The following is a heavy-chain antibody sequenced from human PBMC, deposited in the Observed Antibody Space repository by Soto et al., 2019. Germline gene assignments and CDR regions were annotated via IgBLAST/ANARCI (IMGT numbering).Heavy chain of an antibody. D-gene: IGHD6-13*01. J-gene: IGHJ6*02. CDR3: ARDLPWYSSSWYLDYYYYGMDV. CDR1: GYTFTSYG. Sequence: ALVKVSCKASGYTFTSYGISWVRQAPGQGLEWMGWISAYNGNTNYAQKLQGRVTMTTDTSTSTAYMELRSLRSDDTAVYYCARDLPWYSSSWYLDYYYYGMDVWGQGTTFTVSS. V-gene: IGHV1-18*04. CDR2: ISAYNGNT.